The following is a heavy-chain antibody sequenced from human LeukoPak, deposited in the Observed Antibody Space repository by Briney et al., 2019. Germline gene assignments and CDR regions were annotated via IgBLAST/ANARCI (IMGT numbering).Heavy chain of an antibody. D-gene: IGHD1-26*01. V-gene: IGHV3-21*01. CDR2: ISHIGSYI. CDR1: GFTFNYYS. CDR3: ARGWELRKYFDY. Sequence: PGGSLRLSCAASGFTFNYYSMNWVRQAPGKGLEWVSSISHIGSYIYYSDSVKGRFTISRDNAKNSLYLQMNSLRAEDTAVYYCARGWELRKYFDYWGQGTLVTVSS. J-gene: IGHJ4*02.